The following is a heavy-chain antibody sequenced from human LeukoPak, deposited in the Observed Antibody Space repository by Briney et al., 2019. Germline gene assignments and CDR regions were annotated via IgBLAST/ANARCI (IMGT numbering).Heavy chain of an antibody. CDR3: ARTPGGRFDY. J-gene: IGHJ4*02. CDR1: GGSISGYY. CDR2: INHSGST. Sequence: SETLSLTCTVSGGSISGYYWSWIRQPPGKGLEWIGEINHSGSTNYNPSLKSRVTISVDTSKNQFSLKLSSVTAADTAVYYCARTPGGRFDYWGQRTLVTVSS. V-gene: IGHV4-34*01.